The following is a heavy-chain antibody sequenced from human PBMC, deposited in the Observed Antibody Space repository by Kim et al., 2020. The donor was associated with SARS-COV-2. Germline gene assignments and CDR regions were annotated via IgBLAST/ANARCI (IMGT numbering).Heavy chain of an antibody. J-gene: IGHJ6*02. CDR3: AKDIEYYYYYYGMDV. CDR1: GFTFDDYA. V-gene: IGHV3-9*01. Sequence: GGSLRLSCAASGFTFDDYAMHWVRQAPGKGLEWVSGISWNSGSIGYADSVKGRFTISRDNAKNSLYLQMNSLRAEDTALYYCAKDIEYYYYYYGMDVWG. CDR2: ISWNSGSI.